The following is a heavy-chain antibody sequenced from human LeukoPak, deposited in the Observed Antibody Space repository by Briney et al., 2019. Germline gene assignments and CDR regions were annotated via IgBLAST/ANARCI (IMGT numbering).Heavy chain of an antibody. D-gene: IGHD1-26*01. CDR2: IYYSGST. CDR1: GGSISCSSYY. Sequence: SETLSLTCTVSGGSISCSSYYWGWIRQPPGKGLEWIGSIYYSGSTYYNPSLKSRVTISVDTSKNQFSLKLSSVTAADTAVYYCARDAGSGSYSPHWFDPWGQGTLVTVSS. J-gene: IGHJ5*02. CDR3: ARDAGSGSYSPHWFDP. V-gene: IGHV4-39*07.